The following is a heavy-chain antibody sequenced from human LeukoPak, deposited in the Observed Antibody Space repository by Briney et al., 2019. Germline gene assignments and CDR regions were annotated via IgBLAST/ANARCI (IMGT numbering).Heavy chain of an antibody. D-gene: IGHD3-22*01. CDR2: ITAFNGNT. Sequence: ASVTVSCKVSGYTFTSYGINWVRQAPGQRLEWMGWITAFNGNTDYAQKFQGRVTMTTDTSTNTAYMELRSLRSDDTAVYYCARDSYDSIGSYFFLKLLDYWGQGTLVTVSS. CDR3: ARDSYDSIGSYFFLKLLDY. J-gene: IGHJ4*02. CDR1: GYTFTSYG. V-gene: IGHV1-18*01.